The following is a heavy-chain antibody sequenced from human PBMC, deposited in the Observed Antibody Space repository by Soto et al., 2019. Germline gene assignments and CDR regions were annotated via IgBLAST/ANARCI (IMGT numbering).Heavy chain of an antibody. Sequence: SVKVSCKASRVAFSKFIVTWVRQAPGLGLEWVGGIIPIFGTANYAQKFQGRVTITADESTSTSYMEVNNLRAEDTAVYYCARGYCSSTSCYLRGYYFDYWGQGTLVTVSS. CDR2: IIPIFGTA. CDR3: ARGYCSSTSCYLRGYYFDY. V-gene: IGHV1-69*13. J-gene: IGHJ4*02. D-gene: IGHD2-2*01. CDR1: RVAFSKFI.